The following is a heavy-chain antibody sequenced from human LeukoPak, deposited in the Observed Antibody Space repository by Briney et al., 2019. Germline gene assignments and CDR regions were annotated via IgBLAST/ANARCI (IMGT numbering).Heavy chain of an antibody. CDR1: GFTFSSYG. CDR2: ISYDGSNK. CDR3: AKAPQAGYTYGMDV. Sequence: GGSLRLSCAASGFTFSSYGMHWVRQAPGKGLEWVAVISYDGSNKYYADSVKGRFTISRDHSKNTLYLQMNSLRAEDTAVYYCAKAPQAGYTYGMDVWGQGTTVTVSS. D-gene: IGHD1-1*01. V-gene: IGHV3-30*18. J-gene: IGHJ6*02.